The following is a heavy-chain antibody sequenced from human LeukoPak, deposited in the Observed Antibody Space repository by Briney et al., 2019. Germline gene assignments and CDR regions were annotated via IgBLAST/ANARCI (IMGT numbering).Heavy chain of an antibody. V-gene: IGHV4-59*08. D-gene: IGHD2-15*01. CDR1: GGSISSYY. CDR3: ARNDCSGGTCYSSY. J-gene: IGHJ4*02. Sequence: PSETLSLTCTVSGGSISSYYWSWIRQPPGKGLEWIGYIYHSGSTNYNPSLKSRVTISVDTSKNQFSLKLSSVTAADTAVYYCARNDCSGGTCYSSYWGQGTLVTVSS. CDR2: IYHSGST.